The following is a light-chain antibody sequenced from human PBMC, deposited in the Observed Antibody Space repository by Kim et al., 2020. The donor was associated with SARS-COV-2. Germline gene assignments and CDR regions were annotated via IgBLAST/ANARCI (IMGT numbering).Light chain of an antibody. CDR3: QAWDSSVV. J-gene: IGLJ2*01. CDR1: KLGDKY. CDR2: QDS. Sequence: SYELTQPPSVSVSPGQTASITCSGDKLGDKYACWYQQKPGQSPVLVIYQDSKRPSGIPERFSGSNSGNTATLTISGTQAMDEADYYCQAWDSSVVFGEGTQLTVL. V-gene: IGLV3-1*01.